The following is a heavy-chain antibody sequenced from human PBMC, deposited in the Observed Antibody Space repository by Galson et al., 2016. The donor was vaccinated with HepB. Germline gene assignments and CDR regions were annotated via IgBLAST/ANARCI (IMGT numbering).Heavy chain of an antibody. CDR2: IHGSGDTT. Sequence: SLRLSCAASGFTFSSYAMNWVRQAPGKGLQWASGIHGSGDTTYYAESVKGRFTISRDNSMNTLYLQMNSLRAEDTAIYYCAKLSGLSFSEGENWGQGTLVTVSS. V-gene: IGHV3-23*01. CDR1: GFTFSSYA. CDR3: AKLSGLSFSEGEN. D-gene: IGHD3-16*01. J-gene: IGHJ4*02.